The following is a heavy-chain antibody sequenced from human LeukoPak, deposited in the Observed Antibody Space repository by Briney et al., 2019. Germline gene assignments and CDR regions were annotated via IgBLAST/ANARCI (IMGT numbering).Heavy chain of an antibody. J-gene: IGHJ5*02. V-gene: IGHV4-39*07. CDR2: IYYSGST. Sequence: SETLSLTCTVSGGSISSSSYYWGWIRQPPGKGLEWIGSIYYSGSTNYNPSLKSRVTTSVDTSKNQFSLKLSSVTAADTAVYYCARRGKITMVRVNWFDPWGQGTLVTVSS. CDR1: GGSISSSSYY. D-gene: IGHD3-10*01. CDR3: ARRGKITMVRVNWFDP.